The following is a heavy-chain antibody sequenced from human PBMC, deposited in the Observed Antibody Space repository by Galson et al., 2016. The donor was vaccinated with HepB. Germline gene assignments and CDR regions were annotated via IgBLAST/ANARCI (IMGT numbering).Heavy chain of an antibody. V-gene: IGHV1-3*04. CDR2: VNTGNGNT. J-gene: IGHJ6*02. CDR1: GYTFTSYA. CDR3: ARPIDANYYYGMDV. Sequence: SVKVSCKASGYTFTSYAMHWVRQAPGQRLEWMGWVNTGNGNTKYLQKFQVRVTITRDTAARTVYMELSSLRSEDTAVYYCARPIDANYYYGMDVWGQGTAVTVSS.